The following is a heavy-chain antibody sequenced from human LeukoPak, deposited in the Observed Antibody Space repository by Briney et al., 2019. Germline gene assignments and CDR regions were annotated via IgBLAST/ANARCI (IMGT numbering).Heavy chain of an antibody. D-gene: IGHD6-19*01. CDR2: INHSGST. Sequence: PSETLSLTCAVYGGSFSGYYWSWIRQPPGKGLEWIGEINHSGSTNYNPSLKSRVTISVDTSKNQFSLKLSSVTAADTAVYYCARSKYSSGWSYYYYYYGMDVWGQGTTVTVSS. CDR1: GGSFSGYY. CDR3: ARSKYSSGWSYYYYYYGMDV. V-gene: IGHV4-34*01. J-gene: IGHJ6*02.